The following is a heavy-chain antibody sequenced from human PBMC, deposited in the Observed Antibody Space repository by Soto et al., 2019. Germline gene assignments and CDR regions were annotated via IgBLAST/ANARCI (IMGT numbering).Heavy chain of an antibody. V-gene: IGHV2-5*02. J-gene: IGHJ3*02. D-gene: IGHD2-15*01. Sequence: SGPTLVNPTQTLTLTCTFSVFSLSTSGVGVGWIGQPPGKALEWLALIYWDDDKRYSPSLKSRLTITKDTSKNQVVLTMTNMDPVDTATYYCAHTTDRYCSGGSCYLHDAFDIWGQGTMVPVSS. CDR2: IYWDDDK. CDR3: AHTTDRYCSGGSCYLHDAFDI. CDR1: VFSLSTSGVG.